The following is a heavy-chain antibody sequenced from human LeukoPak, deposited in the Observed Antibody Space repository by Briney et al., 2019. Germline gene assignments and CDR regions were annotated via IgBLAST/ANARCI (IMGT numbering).Heavy chain of an antibody. Sequence: PSETLSLTCTVSGGSISSGDYYWSWIRQPPGKGLEWIGYIYYSGSTYYNPSLKSRVTISVDTSKNQFSLKLSSVTAADTAVYYCAREGAAAAGPPPYNWFDPWGQGTLVTVSS. J-gene: IGHJ5*02. V-gene: IGHV4-30-4*08. D-gene: IGHD6-13*01. CDR2: IYYSGST. CDR1: GGSISSGDYY. CDR3: AREGAAAAGPPPYNWFDP.